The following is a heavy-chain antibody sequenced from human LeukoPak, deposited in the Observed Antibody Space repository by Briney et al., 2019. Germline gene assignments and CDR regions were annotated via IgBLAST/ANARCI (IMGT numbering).Heavy chain of an antibody. CDR1: GFTFSSYW. Sequence: GGSLRLSCAASGFTFSSYWMHWVRQAPGKGLVWVSRINTDGSSTSYADSVKGRFTISRDNAKNTLYLQMNSLRAEDTAVYYCARWVRDYYDSSGQDTFDIWGQGTMVTVSS. J-gene: IGHJ3*02. CDR3: ARWVRDYYDSSGQDTFDI. D-gene: IGHD3-22*01. V-gene: IGHV3-74*01. CDR2: INTDGSST.